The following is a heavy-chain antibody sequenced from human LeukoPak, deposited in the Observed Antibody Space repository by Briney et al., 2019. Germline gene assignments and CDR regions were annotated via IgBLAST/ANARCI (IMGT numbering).Heavy chain of an antibody. J-gene: IGHJ4*02. CDR3: ASLTYYYGSGSYRGDY. Sequence: GASVKVSCTVSGYTLTELSMHWVRQAPGKGLEWMGGFDPEDGETIYAQKFQGRVTMTEDTSTDTAYMELSSLRSEDTAVYYCASLTYYYGSGSYRGDYWGQGTLVTVSS. V-gene: IGHV1-24*01. D-gene: IGHD3-10*01. CDR1: GYTLTELS. CDR2: FDPEDGET.